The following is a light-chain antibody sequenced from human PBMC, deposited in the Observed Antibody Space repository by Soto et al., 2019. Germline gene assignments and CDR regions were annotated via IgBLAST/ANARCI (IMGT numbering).Light chain of an antibody. V-gene: IGKV1-5*03. J-gene: IGKJ1*01. CDR2: TAS. CDR1: QTISSW. CDR3: QHYNSYSDA. Sequence: VHMTQSPSTVSASVGDRVTIVCRASQTISSWLAWYQQKQGKAPKLLIYTASSLKSGVPSRFSGSGYGTEFTLTISSLQPDDFATYYCQHYNSYSDAFGQGTKVDIK.